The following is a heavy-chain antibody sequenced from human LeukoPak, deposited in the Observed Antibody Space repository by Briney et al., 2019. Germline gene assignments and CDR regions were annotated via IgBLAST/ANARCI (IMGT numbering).Heavy chain of an antibody. D-gene: IGHD1-1*01. CDR3: ARRLERPYNWFDP. V-gene: IGHV1-69*13. J-gene: IGHJ5*02. Sequence: GASVKVSCKASGGTFNSYAISWVRQAPGQGLEWMGGIIPIFGTANYAQKFQGRVTITADESTSTVYVELSSLRSEDTAVYYCARRLERPYNWFDPWGQGTLVTVSS. CDR1: GGTFNSYA. CDR2: IIPIFGTA.